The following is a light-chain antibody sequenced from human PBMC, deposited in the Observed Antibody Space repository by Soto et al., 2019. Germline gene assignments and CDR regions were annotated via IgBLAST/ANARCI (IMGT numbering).Light chain of an antibody. CDR2: DVG. CDR1: SSDIGGYNY. V-gene: IGLV2-11*01. Sequence: QSALTQPRSGSGSPGQSVTISCTGTSSDIGGYNYVSWYQQHPGKAPKLMIYDVGKRPSGVPDRFSGSKSGNTASLTISGLQAEDEADYCCCSYAGSYTYVFGTGTKLTVL. J-gene: IGLJ1*01. CDR3: CSYAGSYTYV.